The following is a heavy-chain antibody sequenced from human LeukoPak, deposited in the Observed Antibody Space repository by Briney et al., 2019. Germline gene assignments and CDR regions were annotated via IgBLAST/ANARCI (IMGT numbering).Heavy chain of an antibody. CDR3: ARDISGYYYDSSGYYYYYMDV. D-gene: IGHD3-22*01. Sequence: SETLSLTCSVSGDSIIGYYWGWIRQPPGKGLEWIGSIYHSGSTYYNPSLKSRVTISVDTSKNQFSLKLSSVTAADTAVYYCARDISGYYYDSSGYYYYYMDVWGKGTTVTVSS. CDR2: IYHSGST. V-gene: IGHV4-38-2*02. J-gene: IGHJ6*03. CDR1: GDSIIGYY.